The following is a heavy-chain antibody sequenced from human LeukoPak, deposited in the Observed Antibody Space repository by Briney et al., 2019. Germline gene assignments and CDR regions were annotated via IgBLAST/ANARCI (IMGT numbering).Heavy chain of an antibody. V-gene: IGHV4-39*07. D-gene: IGHD6-6*01. J-gene: IGHJ3*02. CDR2: IYYSGST. Sequence: SETLSLTCTVSGGSISSSSYHWGWIRQPPGKGLEWIGSIYYSGSTYYNPSLKSRVTISVDTSKNQFSLKLSSVTAADTAVYYCARAPYSSSSGADAFDIWGQGTMVTVSS. CDR3: ARAPYSSSSGADAFDI. CDR1: GGSISSSSYH.